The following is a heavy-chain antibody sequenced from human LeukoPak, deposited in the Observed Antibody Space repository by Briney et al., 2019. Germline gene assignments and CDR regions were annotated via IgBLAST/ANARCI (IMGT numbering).Heavy chain of an antibody. CDR2: IYYSGST. V-gene: IGHV4-28*06. J-gene: IGHJ4*02. CDR1: GYSISSSNW. Sequence: PSDTLSLTCAVSGYSISSSNWWGWIRQPPGKGLEWIGYIYYSGSTNYNPSLKSRVTMSVDTSKNQFSLKLSSVTALDTAVYYCARITGGNYYFDYWGQGTLVTVSS. D-gene: IGHD4-23*01. CDR3: ARITGGNYYFDY.